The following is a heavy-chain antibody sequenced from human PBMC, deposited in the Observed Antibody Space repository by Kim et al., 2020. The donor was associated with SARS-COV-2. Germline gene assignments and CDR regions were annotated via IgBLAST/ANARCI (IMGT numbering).Heavy chain of an antibody. D-gene: IGHD3-22*01. V-gene: IGHV3-23*01. J-gene: IGHJ4*02. CDR1: GFTFSSYA. Sequence: GGSLRLSCAASGFTFSSYAMSWVRQAPGKGLEWVSAISGSGGSTYYADSVKGRFTISRDNSKNTLYLQMNSLRAEDTAVYYCAKDRQLITMIVVVIPQAFDYWGQGTLVTVSS. CDR2: ISGSGGST. CDR3: AKDRQLITMIVVVIPQAFDY.